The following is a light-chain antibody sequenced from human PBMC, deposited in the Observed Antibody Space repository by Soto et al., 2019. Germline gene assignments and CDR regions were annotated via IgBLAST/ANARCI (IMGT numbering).Light chain of an antibody. V-gene: IGKV3-20*01. CDR1: QNFGSN. CDR2: AAS. J-gene: IGKJ5*01. CDR3: QQYTGPPTT. Sequence: EILMTQSPATLSVSPGEKATLSCRASQNFGSNLAWYQQRPGQPPRLLIYAASSRASGIPDRFSGSGSGTDFTLTITRLEPEDSAVYFCQQYTGPPTTFGQGTRLEIK.